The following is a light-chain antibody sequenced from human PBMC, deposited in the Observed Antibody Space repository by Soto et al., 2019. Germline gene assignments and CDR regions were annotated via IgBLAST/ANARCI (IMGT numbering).Light chain of an antibody. Sequence: DIQMTQSPSTLSASVGDRVTITCRASQSISSLLAWYQQKPGKAPKLLIYDASSLESGVPSRFSGSGSGTEFTLTISSLQPDDFATYYCQQYNSYSSVTLGGATKVDIK. V-gene: IGKV1-5*01. CDR2: DAS. CDR3: QQYNSYSSVT. CDR1: QSISSL. J-gene: IGKJ4*01.